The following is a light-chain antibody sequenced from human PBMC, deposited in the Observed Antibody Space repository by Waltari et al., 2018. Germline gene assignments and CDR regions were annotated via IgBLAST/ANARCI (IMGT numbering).Light chain of an antibody. CDR2: WAS. CDR1: QTILFNSTNRNY. CDR3: QQYYSSPYT. J-gene: IGKJ2*01. V-gene: IGKV4-1*01. Sequence: DIGMTQSPDSLAVSLGERATINFKSSQTILFNSTNRNYLAWYQQKAGRPPKVVIYWASTRESGVPDRFSGSGSGTDFTLTISNLQAEDVAVYYCQQYYSSPYTFGQGTKLEIK.